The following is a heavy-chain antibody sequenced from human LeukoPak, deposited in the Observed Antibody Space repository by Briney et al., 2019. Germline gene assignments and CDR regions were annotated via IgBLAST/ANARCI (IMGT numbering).Heavy chain of an antibody. V-gene: IGHV4-61*02. CDR2: IYTSGST. D-gene: IGHD3-16*01. CDR1: GGSISSGSYY. Sequence: KASQTLSLTCTVSGGSISSGSYYWSWIRQPAGKGLEWIGRIYTSGSTNYNPSLQSRVTISVDTSKNQFSLKLSSVTAADTAVYYCARGPSSRGNYDYVWGTLYYYYYYYMDVWGKGTTVTVSS. CDR3: ARGPSSRGNYDYVWGTLYYYYYYYMDV. J-gene: IGHJ6*03.